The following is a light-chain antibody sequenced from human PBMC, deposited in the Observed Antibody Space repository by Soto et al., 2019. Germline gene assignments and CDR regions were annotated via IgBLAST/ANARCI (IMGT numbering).Light chain of an antibody. J-gene: IGKJ5*01. CDR1: QSVSNW. CDR2: KAS. CDR3: QQYNAYSIT. V-gene: IGKV1-5*03. Sequence: DIQMTQSPSTLSASVGDRVTITCRASQSVSNWLAWYQQKPGKAPKVLIYKASTLETGVPSRFSGSGSGTQFTLTISSLQPGDFATYYCQQYNAYSITFGEGTRLDIK.